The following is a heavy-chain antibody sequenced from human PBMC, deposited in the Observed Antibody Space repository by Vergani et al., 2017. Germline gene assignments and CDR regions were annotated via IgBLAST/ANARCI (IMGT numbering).Heavy chain of an antibody. V-gene: IGHV3-9*01. J-gene: IGHJ4*02. Sequence: EVQLVESGGGLVQPGRSLRLSCAASGFTFDDYAMHWVRQAPGKGLEWVSGISWNSGSIGYADSVKGRFTISRDNAKNSLYLQMNSLRAEDTAVYYCAKGNYYGSGSYYKFYFDYWGQGTLVTVSS. CDR2: ISWNSGSI. CDR3: AKGNYYGSGSYYKFYFDY. CDR1: GFTFDDYA. D-gene: IGHD3-10*01.